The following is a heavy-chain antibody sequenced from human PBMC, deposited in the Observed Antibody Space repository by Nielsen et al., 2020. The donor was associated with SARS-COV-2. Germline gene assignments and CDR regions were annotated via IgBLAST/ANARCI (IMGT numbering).Heavy chain of an antibody. Sequence: GESLMTSCKGSGYSFTSYWIGWVRQMPGKGLEWMGIIYPGDSETRYSPSFQGQVTISADKSISTAYLQWSSLKASDTAMYYCARLGGITDYYGSGSYPLDYWGQGTLVTVSS. CDR2: IYPGDSET. CDR1: GYSFTSYW. J-gene: IGHJ4*02. D-gene: IGHD3-10*01. V-gene: IGHV5-51*01. CDR3: ARLGGITDYYGSGSYPLDY.